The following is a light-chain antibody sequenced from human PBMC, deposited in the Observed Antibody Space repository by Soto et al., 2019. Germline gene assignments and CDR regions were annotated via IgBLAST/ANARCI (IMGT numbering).Light chain of an antibody. V-gene: IGLV2-14*01. CDR3: SSYTTSAPYV. CDR1: SSDVGAYNF. Sequence: QSALTQPASVSGSPGQSITISCTGTSSDVGAYNFVSWYQHHPGRAPKLIIYEVTIRPPGVSNRFSGSKSDNTASLTISGLQAEDEADYYCSSYTTSAPYVFGSGTKLTVL. J-gene: IGLJ1*01. CDR2: EVT.